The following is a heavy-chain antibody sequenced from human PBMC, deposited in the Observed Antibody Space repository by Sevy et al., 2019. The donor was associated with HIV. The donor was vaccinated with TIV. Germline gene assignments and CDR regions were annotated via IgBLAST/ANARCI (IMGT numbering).Heavy chain of an antibody. CDR2: ISYDGSNK. D-gene: IGHD3-22*01. Sequence: GGSLRLSCAASGFTFSSYAMHWVRQAPGKGLEWVAVISYDGSNKYYADSVKGRFTISRDNSKNTLYLQMNSLRAEDTAVYYCARAMIVVALDAFDIWGQWTMVTVSS. J-gene: IGHJ3*02. CDR3: ARAMIVVALDAFDI. CDR1: GFTFSSYA. V-gene: IGHV3-30*04.